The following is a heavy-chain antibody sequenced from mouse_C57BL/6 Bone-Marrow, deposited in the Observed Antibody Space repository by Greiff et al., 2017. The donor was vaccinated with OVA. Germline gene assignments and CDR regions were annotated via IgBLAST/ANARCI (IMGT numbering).Heavy chain of an antibody. CDR1: GYTFTSYW. Sequence: QVHVKQPGAELVKPGASVKLSCKASGYTFTSYWMHWVKQRPGQGLEWIGMIHPNSGSTNYNEKFKSKATLTVDKSSSTAYMQLSSLTSEDSAVYYCVDSNSWFAYWGQGTLVTVSA. CDR2: IHPNSGST. CDR3: VDSNSWFAY. D-gene: IGHD2-5*01. J-gene: IGHJ3*01. V-gene: IGHV1-64*01.